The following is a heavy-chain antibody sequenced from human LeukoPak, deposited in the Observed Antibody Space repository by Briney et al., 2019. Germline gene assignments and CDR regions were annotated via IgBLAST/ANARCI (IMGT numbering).Heavy chain of an antibody. CDR2: INPNSGGT. V-gene: IGHV1-2*02. CDR3: ARAGIAVAGDWFDP. D-gene: IGHD6-19*01. Sequence: ASVKVSCKASGYTFTAYYMHWVRQAPGQGLEWMGWINPNSGGTNYAQKFQGRVTMTRDTSISTAYMELSRLRSDDTAVYYCARAGIAVAGDWFDPWGQGTLVTVSS. J-gene: IGHJ5*02. CDR1: GYTFTAYY.